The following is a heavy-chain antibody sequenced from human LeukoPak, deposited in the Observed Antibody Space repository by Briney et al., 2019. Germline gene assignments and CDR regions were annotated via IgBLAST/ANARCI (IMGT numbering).Heavy chain of an antibody. CDR1: GFTFSSYG. Sequence: PGGSLRLSCAASGFTFSSYGMHWVRQAPGKGLEWVAVISYDGSNKYYADSVKGRFTISRDNSKNTLYLQMNSLRAEDTAVYYFAHRSAAMVTASAGWGQGTLVTVSS. CDR3: AHRSAAMVTASAG. CDR2: ISYDGSNK. V-gene: IGHV3-30*03. J-gene: IGHJ4*02. D-gene: IGHD5-18*01.